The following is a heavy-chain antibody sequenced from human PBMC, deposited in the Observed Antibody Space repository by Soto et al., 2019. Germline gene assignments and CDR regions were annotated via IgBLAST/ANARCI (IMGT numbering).Heavy chain of an antibody. Sequence: GGSLRLSCAASGFTFSRYGMHWARQAPGKGLEWVAVISSDGRNKYHADSVKGRFTISRDNSKNTLYLQMNSLRAEDTAAYYCAKDQDTGAAGYYFDYWGQGTLVTVSS. CDR2: ISSDGRNK. V-gene: IGHV3-30*18. J-gene: IGHJ4*02. CDR1: GFTFSRYG. D-gene: IGHD1-1*01. CDR3: AKDQDTGAAGYYFDY.